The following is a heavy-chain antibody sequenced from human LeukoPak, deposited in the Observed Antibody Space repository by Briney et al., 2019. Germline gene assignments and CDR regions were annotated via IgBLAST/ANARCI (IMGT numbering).Heavy chain of an antibody. J-gene: IGHJ4*02. D-gene: IGHD6-19*01. CDR1: GFTFSSYS. CDR3: ASGESSGWSNDY. V-gene: IGHV3-21*01. Sequence: PGGSLRLSCAASGFTFSSYSMNWVRQAPGKGLEWVSSISSSSSYIYYADSVKGRFTISRDNAKNSLYLQMNSLRAEDTAVYYCASGESSGWSNDYWGQGTLVTVSS. CDR2: ISSSSSYI.